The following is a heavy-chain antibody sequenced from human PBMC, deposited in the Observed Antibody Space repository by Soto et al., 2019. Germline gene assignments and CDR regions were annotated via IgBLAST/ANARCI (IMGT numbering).Heavy chain of an antibody. CDR2: INAGNGNT. J-gene: IGHJ6*02. D-gene: IGHD1-7*01. CDR1: GYTFTSYA. CDR3: ASRRTTGGMDV. Sequence: QVQLVQSGAEVKKPGASVKVSCKASGYTFTSYAMHWVRQAPGQRLEWMGWINAGNGNTKYSQKFQGRVTITRDTSASTAYTELSSLRSEDTAVYCCASRRTTGGMDVWGQGTTVTVSS. V-gene: IGHV1-3*01.